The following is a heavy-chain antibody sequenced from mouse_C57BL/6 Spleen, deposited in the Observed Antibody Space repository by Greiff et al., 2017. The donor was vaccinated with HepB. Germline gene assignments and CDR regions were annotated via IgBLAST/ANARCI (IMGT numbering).Heavy chain of an antibody. D-gene: IGHD1-1*01. V-gene: IGHV5-9-1*02. J-gene: IGHJ4*01. CDR2: ISSGGDYI. CDR1: GFTFSSYA. Sequence: EVQRVESGEGLVKPGGSLKLSCAASGFTFSSYAMSWVRQTPEKRLEWVAYISSGGDYIYYADTVKGRFTISRDNARNTLYLQMSSLKSEDTAMYYCTRGSSLNYYAMDYWGQGTSVTVSS. CDR3: TRGSSLNYYAMDY.